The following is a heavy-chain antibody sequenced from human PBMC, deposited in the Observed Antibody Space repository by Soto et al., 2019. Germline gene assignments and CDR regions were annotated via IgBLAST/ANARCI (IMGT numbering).Heavy chain of an antibody. J-gene: IGHJ4*02. CDR3: ARMGSGYDFVL. V-gene: IGHV3-11*01. CDR2: ISSSGATT. D-gene: IGHD5-12*01. CDR1: GFSLSDYY. Sequence: QVQMVESGGGLVKPGGFLRLSCAVSGFSLSDYYMSWIRQAPGKGLEWVSKISSSGATTDYADSVKGRFTISRDNAKNSLYLQMNSLRVEDMAVYYCARMGSGYDFVLWGQGTLVTVSS.